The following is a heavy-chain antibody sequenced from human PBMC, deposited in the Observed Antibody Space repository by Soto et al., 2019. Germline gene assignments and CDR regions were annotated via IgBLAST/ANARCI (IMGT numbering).Heavy chain of an antibody. D-gene: IGHD3-22*01. V-gene: IGHV4-31*03. CDR2: IYYSGSS. CDR3: ARGLTRESSGYFHTTDY. J-gene: IGHJ4*02. CDR1: GDSIITDGYY. Sequence: KASETLSLTCTVSGDSIITDGYYWNWIRHRPGQGLEWIGYIYYSGSSYFNPSLNGRASISVDATNNQFSLELASVTAADTAVYYCARGLTRESSGYFHTTDYWGQGTLVTVSS.